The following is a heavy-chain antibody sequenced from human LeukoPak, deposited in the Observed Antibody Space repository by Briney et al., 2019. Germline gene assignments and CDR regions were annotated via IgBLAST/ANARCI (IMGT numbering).Heavy chain of an antibody. CDR2: ISGNGGST. J-gene: IGHJ6*03. Sequence: GGSLRLSCAASGFTFSTYAMSWVRQAPGKGLEWVSAISGNGGSTYYADSVKGRFTISKDNSKNTLYLQMNSLRAEDTAVYYCAKPRGGYYYYYMDVWGKGTTVTVSS. V-gene: IGHV3-23*01. D-gene: IGHD2-15*01. CDR1: GFTFSTYA. CDR3: AKPRGGYYYYYMDV.